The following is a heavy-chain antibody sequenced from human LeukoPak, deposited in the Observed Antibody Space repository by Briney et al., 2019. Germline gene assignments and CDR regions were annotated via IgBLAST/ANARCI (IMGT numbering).Heavy chain of an antibody. V-gene: IGHV3-66*01. J-gene: IGHJ4*02. CDR1: GFTVSTNY. D-gene: IGHD3-10*01. CDR2: IYRGGIT. CDR3: AKGDYYDFDY. Sequence: PGGSLRLSCAASGFTVSTNYMSWIRQAPGKGLEWVSIIYRGGITHYADSVKGRFAISRDNSKNTLYLQMNSLRADDTAVYYCAKGDYYDFDYWGQGTLVTVSS.